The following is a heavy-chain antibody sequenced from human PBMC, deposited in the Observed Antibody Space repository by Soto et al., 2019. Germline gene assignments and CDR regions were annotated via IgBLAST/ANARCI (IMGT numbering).Heavy chain of an antibody. CDR1: GYTFNDYG. V-gene: IGHV1-18*01. CDR3: ARCYCSVGSCYTCWHFDL. D-gene: IGHD2-15*01. Sequence: QVRLVQSGAEVKKPGASVRVSCKASGYTFNDYGISWVRQAPGQGLEWMGWIGPYEGVTNHAQTFRRRVTMTVDTSTTTADMELRSLRSDDTALYYCARCYCSVGSCYTCWHFDLWGPGTLVTVTA. CDR2: IGPYEGVT. J-gene: IGHJ2*01.